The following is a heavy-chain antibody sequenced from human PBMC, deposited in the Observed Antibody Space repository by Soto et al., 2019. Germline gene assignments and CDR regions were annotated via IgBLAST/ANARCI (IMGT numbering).Heavy chain of an antibody. CDR3: ARDRGVTTMDPASDGSPRMVY. D-gene: IGHD4-4*01. J-gene: IGHJ4*02. CDR1: GGTFSSYA. Sequence: QVQLVQSGAEVKKPGSSVKVSCKASGGTFSSYAISWVRQAPGQGLEWMGGIIPIFGTANYAQKFQGRVTITADESTSTAYMELSSLRSEDTAVYYCARDRGVTTMDPASDGSPRMVYWGQGTLVTVSS. V-gene: IGHV1-69*12. CDR2: IIPIFGTA.